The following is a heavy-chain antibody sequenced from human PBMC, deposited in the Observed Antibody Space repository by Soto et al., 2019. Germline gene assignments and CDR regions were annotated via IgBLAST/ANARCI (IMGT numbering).Heavy chain of an antibody. D-gene: IGHD3-16*01. CDR1: GFTFSSHT. Sequence: EVDLVESGGGLAKPGGALRLSCTDSGFTFSSHTMNRVRQAPGKGLEWVSSISATGSDIYYGDSVMGRFTISRDNAKNSLYLQLNNLRVEDTAVYYCARGYDVVRVPVAIRGGYFDHWGQGTVVTVSS. V-gene: IGHV3-21*01. CDR3: ARGYDVVRVPVAIRGGYFDH. CDR2: ISATGSDI. J-gene: IGHJ4*02.